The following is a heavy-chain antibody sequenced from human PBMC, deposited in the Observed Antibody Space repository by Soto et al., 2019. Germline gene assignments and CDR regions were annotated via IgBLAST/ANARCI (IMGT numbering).Heavy chain of an antibody. CDR3: ARRGVGCSSRRCYCDY. Sequence: EVQLVESGGSLVKPGGSRRLSCGTSGFTFSAYSMNWVRQAPGQGREWVSSISSIGGDLSYADSVRGRFTISRDNAKNSLYLQMNSLRDEDTAVYYCARRGVGCSSRRCYCDYWGQGTLVTVSS. CDR1: GFTFSAYS. V-gene: IGHV3-21*01. D-gene: IGHD2-2*01. J-gene: IGHJ4*02. CDR2: ISSIGGDL.